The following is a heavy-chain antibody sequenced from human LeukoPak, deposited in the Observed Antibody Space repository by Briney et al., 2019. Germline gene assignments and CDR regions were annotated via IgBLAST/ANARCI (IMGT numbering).Heavy chain of an antibody. D-gene: IGHD5-12*01. V-gene: IGHV1-3*01. CDR2: INAGNGNT. Sequence: ASVNVSCKASGYTFTSYAMHWVRQAPGQRLEWMGWINAGNGNTKYSQKFQGRVTITRDTSASTAYMELSSLGSEDTAVYYCARVSTVATIIPFDYWGQGTLVTVSS. CDR3: ARVSTVATIIPFDY. CDR1: GYTFTSYA. J-gene: IGHJ4*02.